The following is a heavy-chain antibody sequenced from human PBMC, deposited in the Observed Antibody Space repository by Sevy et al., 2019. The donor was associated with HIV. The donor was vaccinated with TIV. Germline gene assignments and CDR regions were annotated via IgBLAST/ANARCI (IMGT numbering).Heavy chain of an antibody. Sequence: SETLSLTCTVSGGSISSYYWSWIRQPPGKGLEWIGYIYYSGSTNYNSSLKSRVTISVDTSKNQFSLKLSSVTAADTAVYDCARGYDFWSGDYRSDAFDIWGQGTMVTVSS. CDR2: IYYSGST. J-gene: IGHJ3*02. V-gene: IGHV4-59*01. D-gene: IGHD3-3*01. CDR1: GGSISSYY. CDR3: ARGYDFWSGDYRSDAFDI.